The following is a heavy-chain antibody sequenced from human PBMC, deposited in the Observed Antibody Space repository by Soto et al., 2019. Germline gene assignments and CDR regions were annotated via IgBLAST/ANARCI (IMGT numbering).Heavy chain of an antibody. J-gene: IGHJ3*02. CDR2: ITTSSTTI. CDR1: GFALSIYS. Sequence: GGSLRLSCTASGFALSIYSMNWVRQAPGKGLEWVSYITTSSTTIYYAASVKGRFTISRDNDRNSLYLEMNSLRDEDTAVYYCARPTTPYSGSVAAFDIWGQGTVVTVSS. D-gene: IGHD5-12*01. CDR3: ARPTTPYSGSVAAFDI. V-gene: IGHV3-48*02.